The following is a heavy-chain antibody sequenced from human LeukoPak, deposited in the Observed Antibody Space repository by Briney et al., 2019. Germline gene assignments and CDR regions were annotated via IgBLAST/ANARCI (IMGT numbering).Heavy chain of an antibody. CDR2: IIPIFGTA. V-gene: IGHV1-69*01. D-gene: IGHD2-21*01. J-gene: IGHJ4*02. Sequence: ASVKVSCKASGGTFSSYAISWVRQAPGQGLEWMGGIIPIFGTANYAQKFQGRVTITADESTSTAYMELSSLRSEDTAVYYCVRGPFEASTLDYWGQGTLVTVSS. CDR3: VRGPFEASTLDY. CDR1: GGTFSSYA.